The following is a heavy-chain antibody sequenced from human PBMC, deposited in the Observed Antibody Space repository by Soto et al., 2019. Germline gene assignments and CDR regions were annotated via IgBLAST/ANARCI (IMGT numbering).Heavy chain of an antibody. Sequence: EVQLVESGGGVVRPGGSLRLSCAASGFTFDDYGMSWVRQAPGKGLEWVSGINWNGGSTGYADSVKGRFTISRDNAKNSLYLQMNSLRAEDTALYHCARESPQNYGASPTQDDAFDIWGQGTMVTVSS. CDR2: INWNGGST. D-gene: IGHD4-17*01. CDR3: ARESPQNYGASPTQDDAFDI. V-gene: IGHV3-20*01. CDR1: GFTFDDYG. J-gene: IGHJ3*02.